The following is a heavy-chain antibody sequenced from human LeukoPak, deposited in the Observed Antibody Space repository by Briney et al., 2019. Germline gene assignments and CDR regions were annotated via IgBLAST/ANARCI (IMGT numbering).Heavy chain of an antibody. D-gene: IGHD4-17*01. CDR1: GHSFSNHW. V-gene: IGHV5-51*01. CDR2: IYPGDSDT. Sequence: GESLKISCKGSGHSFSNHWIGWVRQMPGKGLEWVGIIYPGDSDTRYSPSFQGQVTISADKSISTAYLQWSSLKASDTAMYYCARSSGDYGDYDFDYWGQGTLVTVSS. CDR3: ARSSGDYGDYDFDY. J-gene: IGHJ4*02.